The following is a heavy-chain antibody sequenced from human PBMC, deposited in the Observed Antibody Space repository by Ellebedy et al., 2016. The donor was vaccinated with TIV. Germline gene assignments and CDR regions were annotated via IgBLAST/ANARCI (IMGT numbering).Heavy chain of an antibody. CDR2: IYHSGST. Sequence: SETLSLTCVVSGGSISSSNWWSWVRQPPGKGLEWIGEIYHSGSTNYNPSPKSRVTISVDTSKNQFSLKLSSVTAADTAVYYCARHIRDGYNLGYYYYYYGMDVWGQGTTVTVSS. D-gene: IGHD5-24*01. CDR1: GGSISSSNW. V-gene: IGHV4-4*02. J-gene: IGHJ6*02. CDR3: ARHIRDGYNLGYYYYYYGMDV.